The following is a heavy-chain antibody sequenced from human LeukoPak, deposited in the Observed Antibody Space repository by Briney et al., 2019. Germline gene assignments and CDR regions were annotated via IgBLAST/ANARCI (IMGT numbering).Heavy chain of an antibody. CDR1: GFTFSSYS. D-gene: IGHD3-10*01. CDR3: ARSYYYGSGSYSLNFDY. V-gene: IGHV3-21*01. Sequence: PGGSLRLSCAASGFTFSSYSMNWVRQAPGKGLEWVSSISSSSSYIYYADSVKGRFTISRDNAKNSLYLQMNSLRAEDTAVYYCARSYYYGSGSYSLNFDYWGQGTLVTVSS. J-gene: IGHJ4*02. CDR2: ISSSSSYI.